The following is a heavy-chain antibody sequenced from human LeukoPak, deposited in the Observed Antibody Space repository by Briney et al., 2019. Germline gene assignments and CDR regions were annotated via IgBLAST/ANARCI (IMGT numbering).Heavy chain of an antibody. CDR3: TRITVVAGNTYLADY. CDR1: GFTFSDDY. D-gene: IGHD6-19*01. CDR2: ITGSSSYT. J-gene: IGHJ4*02. V-gene: IGHV3-11*03. Sequence: PGGSLRPSCAASGFTFSDDYMSWIRQVPGKGLEWVSYITGSSSYTNYVDSVKGRFTISRDNANNSLYLQMNSLRAEDTAVYYCTRITVVAGNTYLADYWGQGTLVTVSS.